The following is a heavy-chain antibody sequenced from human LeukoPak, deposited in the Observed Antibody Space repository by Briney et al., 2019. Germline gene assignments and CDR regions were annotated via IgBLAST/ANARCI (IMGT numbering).Heavy chain of an antibody. D-gene: IGHD2/OR15-2a*01. J-gene: IGHJ6*02. CDR1: GGSISSYY. CDR2: IYYSGST. V-gene: IGHV4-59*01. Sequence: PSETLSLTCTVSGGSISSYYWSWIRQPPGKGLEGIGYIYYSGSTNYNPSLKSRVTISVDTSKNQFSLKLSSVTAADTAVYYCARDGVMTTSYYYYGMDVWGQGTTVTVCS. CDR3: ARDGVMTTSYYYYGMDV.